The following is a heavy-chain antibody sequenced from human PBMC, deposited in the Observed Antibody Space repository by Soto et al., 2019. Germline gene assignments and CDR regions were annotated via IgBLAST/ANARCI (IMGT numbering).Heavy chain of an antibody. CDR3: ASWAPYPHYYFDY. CDR2: IYYSGST. J-gene: IGHJ4*02. CDR1: GGSISGGGYY. V-gene: IGHV4-31*03. Sequence: SETLSLTCTVSGGSISGGGYYWNWIRQHPGKGLEWIGYIYYSGSTYYNPSLKSRVTISVDTSKNQFSLKLSSVTAADTAVYYCASWAPYPHYYFDYWGQGTLVTVSS. D-gene: IGHD3-16*01.